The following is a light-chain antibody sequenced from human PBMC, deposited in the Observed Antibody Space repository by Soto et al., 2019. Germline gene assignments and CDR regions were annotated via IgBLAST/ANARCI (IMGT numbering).Light chain of an antibody. V-gene: IGLV2-14*03. CDR1: SGDIGGYNY. CDR3: SSYAGGSSPPYV. J-gene: IGLJ1*01. Sequence: QSALTQPASVSGAPGQSITISCTGTSGDIGGYNYVSWYQQHPGKAPKLMIYDVTNRPSGVSTRFSGSKSGSTASLTISGLQAEDEADYYCSSYAGGSSPPYVFGTGTKGTVL. CDR2: DVT.